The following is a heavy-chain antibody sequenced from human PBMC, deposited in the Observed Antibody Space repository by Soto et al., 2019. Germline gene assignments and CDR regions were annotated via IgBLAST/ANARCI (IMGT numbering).Heavy chain of an antibody. V-gene: IGHV1-69*12. CDR2: IIPIFGTA. CDR1: GGTFSSYA. J-gene: IGHJ6*02. CDR3: ARDNWNDVGYYYYGMDV. Sequence: QVQLVQSGAEVKKPGSSVKVSCKASGGTFSSYAISWVRQAPGQGLEWMGGIIPIFGTANYAQKIQGRVTITADESTSTAYMELSSLRSEDTAVYYCARDNWNDVGYYYYGMDVWGQGTTVTVSS. D-gene: IGHD1-1*01.